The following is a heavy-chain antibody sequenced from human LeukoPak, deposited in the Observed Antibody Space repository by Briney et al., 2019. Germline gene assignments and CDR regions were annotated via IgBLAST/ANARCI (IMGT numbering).Heavy chain of an antibody. CDR3: ASYGLPGIAVAGTSPFDY. Sequence: SETLSLTCTVSGGSISSYYWRWIRQPAGKGLEWIGRIYTSGSTNYNPSLKSRVTMSVDTSKNQFSLKLSSVTAADTAVYYCASYGLPGIAVAGTSPFDYWGQGTLVTVSS. D-gene: IGHD6-19*01. CDR2: IYTSGST. CDR1: GGSISSYY. J-gene: IGHJ4*02. V-gene: IGHV4-4*07.